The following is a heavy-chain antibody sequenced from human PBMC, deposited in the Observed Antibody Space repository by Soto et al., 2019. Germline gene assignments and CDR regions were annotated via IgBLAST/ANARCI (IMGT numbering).Heavy chain of an antibody. CDR3: ARGIEMARIGWFDP. J-gene: IGHJ5*02. Sequence: GESLKISCKGSGYRFTGFWIGWVRQMPWKGLEWLGIIYPGDADIRYTPSFQGQVTMSADKSISTAYLQWSSLKASDTAIYYCARGIEMARIGWFDPWGQGTLVTVSS. CDR1: GYRFTGFW. CDR2: IYPGDADI. D-gene: IGHD5-12*01. V-gene: IGHV5-51*01.